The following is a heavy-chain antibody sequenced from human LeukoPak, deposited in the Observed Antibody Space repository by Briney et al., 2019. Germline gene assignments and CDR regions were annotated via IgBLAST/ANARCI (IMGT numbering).Heavy chain of an antibody. V-gene: IGHV4-39*01. J-gene: IGHJ4*02. D-gene: IGHD6-6*01. CDR2: IYYSGST. Sequence: PSETLSLTCTVSGGSISSSSYYWGWIRQPPGKGLEWVGSIYYSGSTYYNPSLKSRVTISVDTSKNQFSLKLSSVTAADTAVYYCARGSTLYSSSTRSLNTAMARDYFDYWGQGTLVTVSS. CDR1: GGSISSSSYY. CDR3: ARGSTLYSSSTRSLNTAMARDYFDY.